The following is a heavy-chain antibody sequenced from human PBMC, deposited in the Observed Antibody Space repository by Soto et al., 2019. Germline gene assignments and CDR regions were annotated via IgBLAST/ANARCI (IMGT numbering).Heavy chain of an antibody. V-gene: IGHV4-31*03. D-gene: IGHD1-1*01. Sequence: QVQLQESGPGLVKPSQTLSLTCSVSGAFISSSGYYWSWIRQHPGKGLEWIGYIDHSGSSYYNPSLKSRLSMSVDTSKNQFSLKMTSVTAADTAVYYCARVQLFYPARWGQGILVTVSS. CDR1: GAFISSSGYY. J-gene: IGHJ4*02. CDR3: ARVQLFYPAR. CDR2: IDHSGSS.